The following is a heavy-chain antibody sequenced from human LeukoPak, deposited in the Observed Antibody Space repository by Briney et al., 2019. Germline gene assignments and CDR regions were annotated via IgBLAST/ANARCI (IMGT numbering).Heavy chain of an antibody. D-gene: IGHD2-2*02. CDR1: GFTFSSYG. Sequence: PGGSLRLSCAVSGFTFSSYGMHWVRQAPGKGLEWVAFIRYDGTDKYYADSVKGRFTISRDNSKNTLYLQMNSLRAEDTAVYYCAKGYCSSTSCYTGYYFYMDVWGKGTTVTVSS. V-gene: IGHV3-30*02. J-gene: IGHJ6*03. CDR2: IRYDGTDK. CDR3: AKGYCSSTSCYTGYYFYMDV.